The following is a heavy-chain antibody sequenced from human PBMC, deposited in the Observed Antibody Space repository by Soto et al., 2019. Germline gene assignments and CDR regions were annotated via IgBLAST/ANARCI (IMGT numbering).Heavy chain of an antibody. CDR1: GGSFSGYY. V-gene: IGHV4-34*01. CDR2: INHSGST. D-gene: IGHD3-22*01. J-gene: IGHJ6*02. Sequence: PSETLSLTCAVYGGSFSGYYWSWIRQPPGKGLEWIGEINHSGSTNYNPSLKSRVTISVDTSKNQFSLKLSSVTAADTAVYYCARGPGSGGYYHGPYYYYGMDVWGQGTTVTVSS. CDR3: ARGPGSGGYYHGPYYYYGMDV.